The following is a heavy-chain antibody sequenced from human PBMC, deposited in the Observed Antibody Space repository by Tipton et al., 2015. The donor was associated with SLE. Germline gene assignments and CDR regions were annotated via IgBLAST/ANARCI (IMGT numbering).Heavy chain of an antibody. J-gene: IGHJ3*02. V-gene: IGHV4-59*01. CDR1: GGSFSGYY. CDR3: ARDPGGVRSGAFAI. Sequence: TLSLTCAVYGGSFSGYYWSWIRQPPGKGLEWIGYIYYSGSTNYNPSLKSRVTISVDTSKNQFSLKLNSVTAANTAVYYCARDPGGVRSGAFAIWGQGTMVTVSS. CDR2: IYYSGST. D-gene: IGHD3-10*01.